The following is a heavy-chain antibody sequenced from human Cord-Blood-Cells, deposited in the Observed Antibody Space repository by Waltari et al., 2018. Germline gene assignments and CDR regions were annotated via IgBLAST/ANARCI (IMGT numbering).Heavy chain of an antibody. V-gene: IGHV3-23*01. D-gene: IGHD3-16*01. J-gene: IGHJ4*02. Sequence: EVQLLESGGGLVQPGGSLRLSCAASGFTFSSYAMSWVRQAPGEGLGWVSAISGSGGSTYYADSVKGRFTISRDNSKNTLYLQMNSLKTEDTAVYYCTRQGPGGIFDYWGLGTLVTVSS. CDR3: TRQGPGGIFDY. CDR1: GFTFSSYA. CDR2: ISGSGGST.